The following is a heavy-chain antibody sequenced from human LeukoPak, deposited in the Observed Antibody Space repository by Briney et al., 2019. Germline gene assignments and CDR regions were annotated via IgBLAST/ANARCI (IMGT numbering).Heavy chain of an antibody. Sequence: PGGSLRLSCAASGFTFSSYGMHWVRQAPGKGLEWVAVIWYDGSNKYYADSVKGRFTISRDNSKNTLYLQMNSLRAEDTAVCYCAREEQWLQFDYRGQGTLVTVSS. CDR2: IWYDGSNK. CDR1: GFTFSSYG. D-gene: IGHD6-19*01. CDR3: AREEQWLQFDY. J-gene: IGHJ4*02. V-gene: IGHV3-33*01.